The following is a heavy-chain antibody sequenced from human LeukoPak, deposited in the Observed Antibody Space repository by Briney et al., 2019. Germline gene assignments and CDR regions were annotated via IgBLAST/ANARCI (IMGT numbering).Heavy chain of an antibody. CDR1: GYSFTNYW. D-gene: IGHD3-10*01. Sequence: GESLKISCKASGYSFTNYWIGWVRQMPEKGLEWMAIIYPDDSDTRYRPSFQGQVTISADKSINTAYLQWSNLRASDTAIYYCARRLGVIRGVIPYYFDYWGQGTLITVSS. CDR3: ARRLGVIRGVIPYYFDY. V-gene: IGHV5-51*01. J-gene: IGHJ4*02. CDR2: IYPDDSDT.